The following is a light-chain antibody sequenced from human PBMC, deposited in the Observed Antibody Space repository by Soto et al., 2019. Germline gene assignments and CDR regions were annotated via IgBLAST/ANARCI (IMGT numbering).Light chain of an antibody. J-gene: IGKJ4*01. Sequence: EIVLTQSPATLSLSPGERATLSCRASQSVSSYLAWYQQKPGQAPRLLIYDASNRATGIPARFSGSGSGTDFTLTLSSLEPEDFEVYYCQQRSNWPLTFGGGTKVEIK. V-gene: IGKV3-11*01. CDR1: QSVSSY. CDR2: DAS. CDR3: QQRSNWPLT.